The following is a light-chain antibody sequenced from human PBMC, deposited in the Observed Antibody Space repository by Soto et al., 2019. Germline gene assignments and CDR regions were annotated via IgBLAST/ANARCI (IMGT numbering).Light chain of an antibody. J-gene: IGLJ3*02. CDR1: SSDVGAYKY. CDR2: EVT. V-gene: IGLV2-8*01. Sequence: QSALTQPPSACGSPEQSVTISCTGTSSDVGAYKYVSWYQQYPGKAPKLMIYEVTKRPSGVPDRFSGSKSGNTASLTVSGLQAEDEADYYCTSYVGNDIWVFGGGTKVTVL. CDR3: TSYVGNDIWV.